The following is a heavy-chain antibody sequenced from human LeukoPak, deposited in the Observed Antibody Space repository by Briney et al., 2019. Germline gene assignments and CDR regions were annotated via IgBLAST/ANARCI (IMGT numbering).Heavy chain of an antibody. Sequence: ASVKVSCKASGYXFNSYYIHWVRQAPGQGLEWMGIINPSSGSTSYAQNFQGRVTMTRDTSSSTVYMELSSLRSEDTAVYYCARGYTYGDYWGQGTLVTVSS. CDR2: INPSSGST. CDR3: ARGYTYGDY. CDR1: GYXFNSYY. D-gene: IGHD5-18*01. J-gene: IGHJ4*02. V-gene: IGHV1-46*02.